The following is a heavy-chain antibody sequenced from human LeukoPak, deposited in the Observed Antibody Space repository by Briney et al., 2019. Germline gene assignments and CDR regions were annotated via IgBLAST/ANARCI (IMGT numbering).Heavy chain of an antibody. CDR3: AKEYYYDSSGYYYLD. V-gene: IGHV3-48*03. D-gene: IGHD3-22*01. Sequence: PGGSLRLSCAASGFTFSSYEMNWVRQAPGKGLEWVSYISSSGSTIYYADSVKGRFTISRDNSKNTLYLQMNSLRAEDTAVYYCAKEYYYDSSGYYYLDWGQGTLVTVSS. CDR1: GFTFSSYE. J-gene: IGHJ4*02. CDR2: ISSSGSTI.